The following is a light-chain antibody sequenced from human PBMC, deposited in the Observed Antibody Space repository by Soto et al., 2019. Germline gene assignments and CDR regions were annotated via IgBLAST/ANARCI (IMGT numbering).Light chain of an antibody. CDR2: DAS. CDR1: QSVSSY. Sequence: DIVLTQSPSTLSLCPGERATLSCLASQSVSSYLAWYQQKPGQAPRPLIYDASNRATGIPARFSGSGSGTAFTITIGSLETEDFAVYYCQHRSNWPPLNLVGRTKVEIK. J-gene: IGKJ4*01. CDR3: QHRSNWPPLN. V-gene: IGKV3-11*01.